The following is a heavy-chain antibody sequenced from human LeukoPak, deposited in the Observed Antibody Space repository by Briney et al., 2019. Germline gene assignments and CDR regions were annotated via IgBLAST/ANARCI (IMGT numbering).Heavy chain of an antibody. CDR2: IYYSGST. J-gene: IGHJ5*02. V-gene: IGHV4-39*01. CDR1: GGSLGSSGYY. D-gene: IGHD1-26*01. CDR3: ARHEYSGSYYGLSWFDP. Sequence: SETLSLTRTVSGGSLGSSGYYWGWIRQPPGKGLEWIASIYYSGSTYYNPSLKSRVTISVDTSKNQLSLKLSSLPAADTAVYYCARHEYSGSYYGLSWFDPWGQGTLVTVSS.